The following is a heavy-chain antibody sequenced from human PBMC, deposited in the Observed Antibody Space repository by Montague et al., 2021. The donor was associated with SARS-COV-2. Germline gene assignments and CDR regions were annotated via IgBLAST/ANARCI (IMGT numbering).Heavy chain of an antibody. V-gene: IGHV2-70*04. CDR2: IDWDDDK. J-gene: IGHJ4*02. CDR3: ARSYYDILTAYYTPFDY. D-gene: IGHD3-9*01. CDR1: GFSLSTSGMR. Sequence: PALVKPTQTLPLTCTFSGFSLSTSGMRVSWIRQPPGKALEWLARIDWDDDKFYSTSLKTRLTISKDTSKNQVVLTMTNMDPVDTATYYCARSYYDILTAYYTPFDYWGQGTLVTVSS.